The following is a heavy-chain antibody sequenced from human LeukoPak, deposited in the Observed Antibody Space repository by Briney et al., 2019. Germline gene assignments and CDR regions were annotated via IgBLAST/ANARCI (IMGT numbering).Heavy chain of an antibody. J-gene: IGHJ5*02. CDR1: GGSITSNY. CDR3: ARGHDGGNSDCFDP. CDR2: VYYSGTY. Sequence: SETLSLTCTVSGGSITSNYWSWIQQPPGKGLEWIGYVYYSGTYNYSPSLKSRVTISVDTSKNQFSLKLSSVTAADTAVYYCARGHDGGNSDCFDPWGQGTMVTVSS. V-gene: IGHV4-59*08. D-gene: IGHD4-23*01.